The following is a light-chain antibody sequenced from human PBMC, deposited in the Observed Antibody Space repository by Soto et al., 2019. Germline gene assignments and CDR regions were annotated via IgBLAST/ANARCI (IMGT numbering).Light chain of an antibody. J-gene: IGKJ2*01. CDR3: QQYGRPPYT. Sequence: DIGLTQSPGTLSLSPGERVTLSCRSSESVNGRFFDWYQQKPGQAPRLLIYGASSRGTGIPDRFSGSGSGTVLTLTISGLEPEDFAVYYCQQYGRPPYTFGQGTRLEIK. CDR1: ESVNGRF. V-gene: IGKV3-20*01. CDR2: GAS.